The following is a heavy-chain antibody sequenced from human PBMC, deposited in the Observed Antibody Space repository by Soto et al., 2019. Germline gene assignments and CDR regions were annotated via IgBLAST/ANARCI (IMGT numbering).Heavy chain of an antibody. CDR3: ARASTGPFDY. D-gene: IGHD4-17*01. Sequence: SETLSLTCTVSGGSISSYYWSWIRQPPGKGLEWIGYIYYSGSTNYNPSLKSRVTISVDTSKNQFSLKLSSVTAADTAVYYCARASTGPFDYWGQGTLVTVSS. V-gene: IGHV4-59*08. CDR2: IYYSGST. CDR1: GGSISSYY. J-gene: IGHJ4*02.